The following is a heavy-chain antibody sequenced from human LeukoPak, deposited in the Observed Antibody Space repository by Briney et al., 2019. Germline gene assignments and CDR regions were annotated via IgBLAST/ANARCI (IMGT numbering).Heavy chain of an antibody. D-gene: IGHD6-25*01. Sequence: GGSLRLSCAASGFTFSSYWMTWVRQAPGKGLEWVANIQQDGSEKYYVDSVKGRFTISRDNAKNSLYLQMNSLRAEDTAVYYCARELPAADYFDYWGQGTLVTVSS. CDR1: GFTFSSYW. V-gene: IGHV3-7*01. J-gene: IGHJ4*02. CDR2: IQQDGSEK. CDR3: ARELPAADYFDY.